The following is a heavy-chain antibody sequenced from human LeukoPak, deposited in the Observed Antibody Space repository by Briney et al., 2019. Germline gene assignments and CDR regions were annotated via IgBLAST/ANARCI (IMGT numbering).Heavy chain of an antibody. CDR2: IRYDGSDN. V-gene: IGHV3-30*02. Sequence: GGSLRLSCAASGFTFSTFCMHWVRQAPGKGLEWVTFIRYDGSDNYYTDSVKGRLTISRDNSRNILFLQMNSLRTEDTAVYYCAKDGGRGVLDYWGQGTLVTVSS. CDR1: GFTFSTFC. J-gene: IGHJ4*02. D-gene: IGHD3-10*01. CDR3: AKDGGRGVLDY.